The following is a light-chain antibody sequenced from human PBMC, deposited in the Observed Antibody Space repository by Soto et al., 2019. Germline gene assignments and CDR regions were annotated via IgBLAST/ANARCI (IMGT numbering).Light chain of an antibody. V-gene: IGKV1-12*01. J-gene: IGKJ4*01. CDR1: QGISNW. Sequence: DIQMTQSPSSVSASVGDRVSITCRASQGISNWLAWYQQKPGRAAKLPIYTGSSLQSGVPSRFSGTGAGTDFTLTISSLEPEDVATYYCQQANSFPLSFGGGTKVEIK. CDR2: TGS. CDR3: QQANSFPLS.